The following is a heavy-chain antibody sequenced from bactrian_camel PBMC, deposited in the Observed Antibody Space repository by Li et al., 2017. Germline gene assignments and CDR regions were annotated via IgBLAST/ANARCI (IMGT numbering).Heavy chain of an antibody. CDR2: IDSDGPI. V-gene: IGHV3S26*01. CDR1: AFTYDRYC. J-gene: IGHJ2*01. CDR3: PTRHHRPPYGGSWYLHPQRYRFLEV. Sequence: HVQLVESGGGSVQAGGSLRLSCVHSAFTYDRYCMAWFRRTSGEEREAIASIDSDGPIRHANFMKGRFTISGDNAKNTVYLQMNSLKSEDTALYYCPTRHHRPPYGGSWYLHPQRYRFLEVWGQGTQVTVS. D-gene: IGHD6*01.